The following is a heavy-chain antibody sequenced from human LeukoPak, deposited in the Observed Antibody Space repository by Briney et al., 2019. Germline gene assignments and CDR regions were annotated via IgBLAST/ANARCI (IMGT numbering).Heavy chain of an antibody. V-gene: IGHV3-74*01. CDR2: IKSDGSTT. CDR3: TRGQYKFDSSGYWGGDY. J-gene: IGHJ4*02. CDR1: GFTLSSYW. D-gene: IGHD3-22*01. Sequence: PAGSLRLSCAASGFTLSSYWMHWVRQAPGKGRVWVSRIKSDGSTTSYADSVKGRFTISRDNAKNPQYLQMNSLRAEDTGVYYCTRGQYKFDSSGYWGGDYWGQGTLVTVSS.